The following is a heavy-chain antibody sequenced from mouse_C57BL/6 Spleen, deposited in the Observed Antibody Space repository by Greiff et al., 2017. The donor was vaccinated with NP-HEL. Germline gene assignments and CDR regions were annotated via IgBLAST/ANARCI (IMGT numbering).Heavy chain of an antibody. CDR1: GYAFSSYW. CDR2: IYPGDGDT. J-gene: IGHJ4*01. CDR3: ALYDGYYGAMDY. D-gene: IGHD2-3*01. Sequence: VQLQESGAELVKPGASVKISCKASGYAFSSYWMNWVKQRPGKGLEWIGQIYPGDGDTNYNGKFKGKATLTADKSSSTAYMQLSSLTSEDSAVYFCALYDGYYGAMDYWGQGTSVTVSS. V-gene: IGHV1-80*01.